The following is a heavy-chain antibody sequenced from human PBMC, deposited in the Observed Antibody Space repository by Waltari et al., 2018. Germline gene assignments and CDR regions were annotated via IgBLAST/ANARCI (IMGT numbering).Heavy chain of an antibody. CDR3: ARSRRAASEADY. CDR1: GFTFSSYA. CDR2: ISYDGGSK. Sequence: QVQLVESGGGVVQPGRSLSLSCAAAGFTFSSYAMHWVRQAPGKGLEREAVISYDGGSKNYTESVKSRVTISGDKSKNPLDLQMTCLRAEDTAVYYCARSRRAASEADYWGQGTLVTVSS. J-gene: IGHJ4*02. V-gene: IGHV3-30*04. D-gene: IGHD6-25*01.